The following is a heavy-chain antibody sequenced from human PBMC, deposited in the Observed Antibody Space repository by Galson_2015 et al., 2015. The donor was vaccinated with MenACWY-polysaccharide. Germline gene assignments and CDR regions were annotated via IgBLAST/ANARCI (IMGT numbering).Heavy chain of an antibody. CDR3: SRHERYGSVDY. CDR2: IRSKAYGGTT. Sequence: SLRLSCAASGFIFSDYYMSWIRQAPGKGLDWVGFIRSKAYGGTTEYAASVRGRFTISRDDSNSIAYLQMNSLEIEDTALYYCSRHERYGSVDYWGQGTLVTVSS. CDR1: GFIFSDYY. V-gene: IGHV3-49*03. J-gene: IGHJ4*02. D-gene: IGHD2-15*01.